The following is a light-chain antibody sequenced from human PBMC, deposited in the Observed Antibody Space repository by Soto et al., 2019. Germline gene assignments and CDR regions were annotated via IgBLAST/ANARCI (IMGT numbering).Light chain of an antibody. CDR3: HQYGSSPLT. CDR1: QSVSSNY. CDR2: GAS. V-gene: IGKV3-20*01. Sequence: EIVLTQSPGTLSLSPGERATLSCRASQSVSSNYLAWYQRKPGQAPRLLIYGASSRATGIPDRFSGSGSGTDFSLTISSLEPEDFAVYYCHQYGSSPLTFGQGTKLEIK. J-gene: IGKJ2*01.